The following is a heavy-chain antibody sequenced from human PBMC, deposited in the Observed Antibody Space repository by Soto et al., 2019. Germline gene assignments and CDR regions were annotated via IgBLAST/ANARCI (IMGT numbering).Heavy chain of an antibody. J-gene: IGHJ6*02. Sequence: GGSLRLSCAASGFTFRSYGMHWVRQAPGKGLEWVALISYDGSDKYYGDSVKGRFTISRDNSKNTLYLQMNSLRVEDTAVYYCAKHLEYRTSDGMDVWGQGTTVTVSS. D-gene: IGHD6-6*01. V-gene: IGHV3-30*18. CDR2: ISYDGSDK. CDR1: GFTFRSYG. CDR3: AKHLEYRTSDGMDV.